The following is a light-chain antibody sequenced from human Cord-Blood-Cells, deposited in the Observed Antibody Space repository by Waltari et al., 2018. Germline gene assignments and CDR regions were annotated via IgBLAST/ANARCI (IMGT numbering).Light chain of an antibody. CDR1: QSISSW. CDR3: QQYNSYSWT. J-gene: IGKJ1*01. V-gene: IGKV1-5*01. CDR2: DES. Sequence: DIQMTQSPSTLSASVGDRVTITCRASQSISSWLAWYQQKPGKAPKLLIYDESSLQSGVPSRFSGSGSGTEFTLTISSLQPDDFATYYCQQYNSYSWTFGQGTKVEIK.